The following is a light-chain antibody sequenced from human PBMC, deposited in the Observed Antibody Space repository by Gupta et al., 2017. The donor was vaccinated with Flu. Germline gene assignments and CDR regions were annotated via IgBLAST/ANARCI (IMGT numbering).Light chain of an antibody. CDR2: EVS. Sequence: QSALTQPASVSGSPGQSITISCIGTSSDIGGYNFVSWYPQHPGKAPKLVIYEVSNRPASVSSRFSASKAGNTASLSITGLQAEDEADYYCYSYSSETEWVFGGGTKLSVL. CDR1: SSDIGGYNF. CDR3: YSYSSETEWV. J-gene: IGLJ3*02. V-gene: IGLV2-14*01.